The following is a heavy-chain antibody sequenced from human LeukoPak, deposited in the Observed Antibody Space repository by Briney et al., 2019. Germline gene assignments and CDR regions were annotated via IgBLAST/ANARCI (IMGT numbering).Heavy chain of an antibody. CDR2: ISYDGGKK. CDR3: AKIAAANCGGDCYSGAYYFDY. CDR1: GFTFSSHD. J-gene: IGHJ4*02. V-gene: IGHV3-30*18. D-gene: IGHD2-21*02. Sequence: GGSLRLSCAASGFTFSSHDMHWVRQAPGKGLEWVAIISYDGGKKDYADSVKGRFTISRDNSKNTLYLQMNSLRAEDTAVYYCAKIAAANCGGDCYSGAYYFDYWGQGTLVTVSS.